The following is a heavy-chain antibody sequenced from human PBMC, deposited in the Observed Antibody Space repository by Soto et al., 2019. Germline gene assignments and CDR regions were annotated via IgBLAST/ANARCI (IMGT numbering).Heavy chain of an antibody. CDR2: ISYDGSNK. D-gene: IGHD7-27*01. CDR1: GFTFSSYA. CDR3: ARGSWGY. V-gene: IGHV3-30-3*01. Sequence: QVQLVESGGGVVQPGRSLRLPCAASGFTFSSYAMHWVRQAPGKGLEWVAVISYDGSNKYYADSVKGRFTISRDNSKNTLYLQMNSLRAEDTAVYYCARGSWGYWGQGTLVTVSS. J-gene: IGHJ4*02.